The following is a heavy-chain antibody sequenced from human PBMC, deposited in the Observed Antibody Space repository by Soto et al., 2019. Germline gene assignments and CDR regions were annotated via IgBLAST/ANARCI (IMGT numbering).Heavy chain of an antibody. CDR2: INGDGSGT. D-gene: IGHD3-10*01. CDR3: ARGIFGSGTANDY. Sequence: EVQLVESGGGLVQPGGSLRLSCAASGVTFSGSWMHWVRQAPGKGLFWVSRINGDGSGTSYADFVKGRFTISRDDAKNTLFLQINGLRAEDTDVYNCARGIFGSGTANDYWGQGTRVTVSS. J-gene: IGHJ4*02. CDR1: GVTFSGSW. V-gene: IGHV3-74*01.